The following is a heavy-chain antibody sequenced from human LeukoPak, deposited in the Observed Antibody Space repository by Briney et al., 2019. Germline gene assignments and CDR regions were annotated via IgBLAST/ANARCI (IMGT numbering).Heavy chain of an antibody. V-gene: IGHV3-23*01. CDR3: AKVQDISSWYESFDY. CDR1: GFTFSSCA. D-gene: IGHD6-13*01. J-gene: IGHJ4*02. Sequence: GGSLRLSCAASGFTFSSCAMSWVRQAPGKGLEWVSAISGSGGRPYYADSVKGRFTVSRDNSKNTLYLQMSSLRADDTAVYFCAKVQDISSWYESFDYWGQGTLVTVSS. CDR2: ISGSGGRP.